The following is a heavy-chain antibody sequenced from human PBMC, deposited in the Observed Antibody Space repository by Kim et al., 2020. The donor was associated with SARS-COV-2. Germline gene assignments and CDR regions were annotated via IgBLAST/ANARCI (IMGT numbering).Heavy chain of an antibody. CDR1: GFTFSSYG. CDR2: ISYDGSNK. CDR3: AKGGPPGYYGMDV. J-gene: IGHJ6*02. V-gene: IGHV3-30*18. Sequence: GGSLRLSCAASGFTFSSYGMHWVRQAPGKGLEWVAVISYDGSNKYYADSVKGRFTISRDNSKNTLYLQMNSLRAEDTAVYYCAKGGPPGYYGMDVWGQGTTVTVSS. D-gene: IGHD3-10*01.